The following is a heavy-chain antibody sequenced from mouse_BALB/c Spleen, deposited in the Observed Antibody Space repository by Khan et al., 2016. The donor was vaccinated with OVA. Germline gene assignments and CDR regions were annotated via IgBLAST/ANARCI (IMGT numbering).Heavy chain of an antibody. CDR3: ARMARTIN. CDR2: INSNGGST. V-gene: IGHV5-6-3*01. Sequence: EVQLVESGGGLVQPGGSLKLSCAASGFTFSSYGMSWVRQTPDKRLELVATINSNGGSTYYPDSVKGRFTISRDNAKNTPYLQMSSLKSEDTAMXYCARMARTINWGQGTTLTVSS. J-gene: IGHJ2*01. CDR1: GFTFSSYG.